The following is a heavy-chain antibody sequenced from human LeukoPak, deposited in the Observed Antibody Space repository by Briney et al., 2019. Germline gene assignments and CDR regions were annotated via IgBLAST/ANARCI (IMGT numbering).Heavy chain of an antibody. V-gene: IGHV4-59*01. CDR1: GGSISSYY. Sequence: SETLSLTCTVSGGSISSYYWSWTRQSPGKGLECIGYIHYTGSTNYNPSLKSRVTISVETSKNQFSLKLKSVTAADTAVYYCARGGYYGSGNDFRFDPWGQGTLVTVSS. CDR3: ARGGYYGSGNDFRFDP. CDR2: IHYTGST. J-gene: IGHJ5*02. D-gene: IGHD3-10*01.